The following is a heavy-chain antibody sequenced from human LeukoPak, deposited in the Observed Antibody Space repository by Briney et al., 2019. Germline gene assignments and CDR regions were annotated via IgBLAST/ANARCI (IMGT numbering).Heavy chain of an antibody. Sequence: GGSLRLSCAASGFTFSSYEMNWVRQAPGKGLEWVSYISSSGSTIYYADSVKGRFTIFRDNAKNSLYLQMNSLRVEDTGVYYCARVRGHSPNYFDPWGQGTLVTVSP. CDR3: ARVRGHSPNYFDP. CDR1: GFTFSSYE. V-gene: IGHV3-48*03. D-gene: IGHD2-8*01. CDR2: ISSSGSTI. J-gene: IGHJ5*02.